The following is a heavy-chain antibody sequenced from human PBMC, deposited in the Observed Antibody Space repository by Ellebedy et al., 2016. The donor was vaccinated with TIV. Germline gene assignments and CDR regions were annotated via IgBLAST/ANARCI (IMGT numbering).Heavy chain of an antibody. CDR3: ARELTAGLAFDI. Sequence: GESLKISCAASGFTFSSYWMHWVRQAPGKGLVWVSRINSDGSSTSYADSVKGRFTISRDNAKNTLYLQMNSLRAEDTAVYYCARELTAGLAFDIWGQGTMVTVSS. V-gene: IGHV3-74*01. CDR1: GFTFSSYW. J-gene: IGHJ3*02. CDR2: INSDGSST.